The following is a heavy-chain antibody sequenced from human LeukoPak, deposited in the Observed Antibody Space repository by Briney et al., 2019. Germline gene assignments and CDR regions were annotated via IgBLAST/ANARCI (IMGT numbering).Heavy chain of an antibody. CDR3: ARTSSYLRLFDP. J-gene: IGHJ5*02. CDR1: GDSLRSTNW. V-gene: IGHV4-4*02. CDR2: IYHSGST. Sequence: PSGTLSLTCAVSGDSLRSTNWWSWVRQPPGKGLEWIGYIYHSGSTYYNPSLKSRVTRSVDRSKNQFSLKLSSVTAADTAVYYCARTSSYLRLFDPWGQGTLVTVSS. D-gene: IGHD3-10*01.